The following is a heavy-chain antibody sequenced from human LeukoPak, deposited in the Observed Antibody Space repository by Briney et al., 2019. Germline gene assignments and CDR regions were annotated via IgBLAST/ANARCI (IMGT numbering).Heavy chain of an antibody. CDR3: AKSSSGTYYGYYYYYMVV. V-gene: IGHV3-23*01. Sequence: GSLTLSWSASRFTFSSYCMGWVRQTPGKGLGWVSAISGSGGSTYYADSGEGRFTISRDNSKNTLYLQMNSLRAEDTAVYYCAKSSSGTYYGYYYYYMVVWGKATTVTISS. D-gene: IGHD1-26*01. J-gene: IGHJ6*03. CDR1: RFTFSSYC. CDR2: ISGSGGST.